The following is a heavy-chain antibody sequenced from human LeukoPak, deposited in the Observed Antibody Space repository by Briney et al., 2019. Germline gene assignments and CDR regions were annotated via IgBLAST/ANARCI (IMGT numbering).Heavy chain of an antibody. CDR1: GGSISSGGYY. Sequence: PSETLPLTCTVSGGSISSGGYYWSWIRQHPGKGLEWIGYIYYSGSTYYNPSHKSRVTISVDTSKNQFSLKLSSVTAADTAVYYCARRSAAIGYNWFDPWGQGTLVTVSS. CDR3: ARRSAAIGYNWFDP. D-gene: IGHD2-2*02. J-gene: IGHJ5*02. V-gene: IGHV4-31*03. CDR2: IYYSGST.